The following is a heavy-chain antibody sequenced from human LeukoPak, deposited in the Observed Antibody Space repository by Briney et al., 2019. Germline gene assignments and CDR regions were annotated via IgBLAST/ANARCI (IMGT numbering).Heavy chain of an antibody. CDR2: ISSSSSYI. V-gene: IGHV3-21*01. Sequence: GGSLRLSCAASGFTFSSYSMNWVRQAPGKGLEWVSSISSSSSYIYYADSVKGRFTISRDNAKNSLYLQMNSLRAEDTAVYYCARDLYSYGPDHNWFDPWGQGTLVTVPS. D-gene: IGHD5-18*01. CDR1: GFTFSSYS. J-gene: IGHJ5*02. CDR3: ARDLYSYGPDHNWFDP.